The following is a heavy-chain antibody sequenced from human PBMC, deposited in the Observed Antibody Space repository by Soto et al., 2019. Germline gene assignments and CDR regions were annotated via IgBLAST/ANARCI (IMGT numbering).Heavy chain of an antibody. Sequence: EASVKVSCKASGYTFTSYYMHWVRQAPGQGLEWMGIINPSGGSTSYAQKFQGRVTMTRDTSTSTVYMELSSLRSEDTAVYYCARVMCSGGSCYSTPAFDAFDIWGQGTMVTVSS. CDR1: GYTFTSYY. D-gene: IGHD2-15*01. CDR3: ARVMCSGGSCYSTPAFDAFDI. J-gene: IGHJ3*02. V-gene: IGHV1-46*03. CDR2: INPSGGST.